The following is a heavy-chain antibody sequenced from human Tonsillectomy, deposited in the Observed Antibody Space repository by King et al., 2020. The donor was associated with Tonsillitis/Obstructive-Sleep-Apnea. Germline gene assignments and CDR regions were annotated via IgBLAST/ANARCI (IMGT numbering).Heavy chain of an antibody. CDR2: IYTSGST. CDR1: GGSISTYY. D-gene: IGHD6-13*01. J-gene: IGHJ4*02. Sequence: VQLQESGPGLVKPSETLSLTCTVSGGSISTYYWSWIRQPAGKGLQWIGHIYTSGSTKYNPSLKSRVTMSVDTSKNQFSLKLSSVTAADTAIYYCARDSGAATSSWYVGWGQGTLVTVSS. V-gene: IGHV4-4*07. CDR3: ARDSGAATSSWYVG.